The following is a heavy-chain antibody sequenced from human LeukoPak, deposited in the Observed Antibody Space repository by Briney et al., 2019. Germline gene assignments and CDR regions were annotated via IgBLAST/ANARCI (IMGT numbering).Heavy chain of an antibody. CDR2: IYYRGGT. CDR1: GGSISSSNYY. CDR3: ARASGNYYYGMDV. Sequence: SETLSLTCTVSGGSISSSNYYWGWIRQPPGKGLEWIGSIYYRGGTYYNPSLKSRVTISVDTSKNHFSLKLSSVTAADTAVYYCARASGNYYYGMDVWGQGTTVTVSS. V-gene: IGHV4-39*02. J-gene: IGHJ6*02.